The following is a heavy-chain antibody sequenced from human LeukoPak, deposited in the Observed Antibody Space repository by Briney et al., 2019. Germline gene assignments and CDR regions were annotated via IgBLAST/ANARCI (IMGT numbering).Heavy chain of an antibody. D-gene: IGHD3-10*01. CDR3: ARAGRSRYYGSGSYGGAFDI. CDR1: GFTFSSYW. J-gene: IGHJ3*02. V-gene: IGHV3-7*01. Sequence: GGSLRLSCAASGFTFSSYWMSWVRQAPGKGLEWVANIKQDGSEKYYVDSVKGRFTISRDNAKNSLYLQMNSLRAEDTAVYYCARAGRSRYYGSGSYGGAFDIWGQGTMVTVSS. CDR2: IKQDGSEK.